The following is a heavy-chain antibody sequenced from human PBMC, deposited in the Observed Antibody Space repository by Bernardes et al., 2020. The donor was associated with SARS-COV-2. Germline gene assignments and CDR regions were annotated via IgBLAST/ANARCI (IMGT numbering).Heavy chain of an antibody. CDR1: GFTFSSYG. CDR3: ARPGRPGAYYFDY. D-gene: IGHD1-26*01. V-gene: IGHV3-33*01. J-gene: IGHJ4*02. Sequence: GGSLRLSCVASGFTFSSYGMHWVRQAPGKGLEWVAAIWYDGSNKYYADPVKGRFTISRDNAKNTLYLQMNSLRAEDTAVYYCARPGRPGAYYFDYWGQGNRVTVSS. CDR2: IWYDGSNK.